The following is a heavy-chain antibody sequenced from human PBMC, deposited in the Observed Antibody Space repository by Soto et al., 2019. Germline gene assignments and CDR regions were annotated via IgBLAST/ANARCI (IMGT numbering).Heavy chain of an antibody. CDR3: ARRPGPNYYDSSIDY. J-gene: IGHJ4*02. Sequence: SETLSLTCTVSGGSISSSSYYWGWIRQPPGKGLEWIGSIYYSGSTYYNPSLKSRVTISVDTSKNQFSLKLSSVTAADTAVYYCARRPGPNYYDSSIDYWGQGTLVTVSS. V-gene: IGHV4-39*01. CDR1: GGSISSSSYY. D-gene: IGHD3-22*01. CDR2: IYYSGST.